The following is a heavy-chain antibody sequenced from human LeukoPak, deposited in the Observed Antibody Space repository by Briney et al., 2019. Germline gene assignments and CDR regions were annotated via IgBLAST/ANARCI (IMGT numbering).Heavy chain of an antibody. CDR1: GGSISSYY. V-gene: IGHV4-59*01. Sequence: SETLSLTCTVSGGSISSYYWSWIRQPPGKGLEWIGYIYYSGSTNYNPSLKSRVTISVDTSKNQFSLKLSSVTAADTAVYYCARGEKGIVTPLRFDYWGQGTLVTVSS. CDR2: IYYSGST. CDR3: ARGEKGIVTPLRFDY. D-gene: IGHD4-23*01. J-gene: IGHJ4*02.